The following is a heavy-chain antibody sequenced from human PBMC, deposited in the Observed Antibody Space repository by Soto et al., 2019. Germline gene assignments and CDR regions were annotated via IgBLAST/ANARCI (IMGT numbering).Heavy chain of an antibody. V-gene: IGHV1-3*01. CDR2: INAGNGNT. Sequence: ASVKVSCKASGYTFTSYAMHWVRQAPGQRLEWMGWINAGNGNTKYSQKFQGRVTITRDTSASTAYMELSSLRSEDTAVFYCAWCFVLVTALDYWGQRTLVPVSS. J-gene: IGHJ4*02. CDR1: GYTFTSYA. CDR3: AWCFVLVTALDY. D-gene: IGHD2-21*02.